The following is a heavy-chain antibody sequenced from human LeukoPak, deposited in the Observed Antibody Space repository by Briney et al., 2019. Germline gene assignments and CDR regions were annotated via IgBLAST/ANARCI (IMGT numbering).Heavy chain of an antibody. CDR1: GFTFSDYA. CDR3: GRAPSMAGAGYHC. CDR2: ISGSGGST. D-gene: IGHD6-19*01. Sequence: GESLRLSCAASGFTFSDYAMTWVRQAPGKGLEWVSAISGSGGSTYYADSVKGRFTISRDNSKNTLYLQMYRLRAEDTAIYYCGRAPSMAGAGYHCWGQGTLVTVSS. V-gene: IGHV3-23*01. J-gene: IGHJ4*02.